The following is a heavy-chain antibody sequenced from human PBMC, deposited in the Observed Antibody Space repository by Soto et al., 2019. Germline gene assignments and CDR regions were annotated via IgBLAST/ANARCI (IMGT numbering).Heavy chain of an antibody. CDR2: INAGNGNT. CDR1: GYTFTSYA. Sequence: GASVKVSCKASGYTFTSYALHWVRQAPGQRLEWMGWINAGNGNTKYSQKFQGRVTITRDTSASTAYMELSSLRSEDTAVYYCARVAGYYYVDYWGQGTLVTVSS. CDR3: ARVAGYYYVDY. V-gene: IGHV1-3*01. D-gene: IGHD3-9*01. J-gene: IGHJ4*02.